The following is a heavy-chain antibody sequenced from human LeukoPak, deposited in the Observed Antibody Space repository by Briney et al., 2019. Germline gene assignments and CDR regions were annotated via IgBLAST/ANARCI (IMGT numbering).Heavy chain of an antibody. CDR2: IWYDGSNK. D-gene: IGHD2-15*01. J-gene: IGHJ4*02. CDR3: AREPPGYCSGGSCYPCDY. CDR1: GFTFSSYG. V-gene: IGHV3-33*01. Sequence: GRSLRLSCAASGFTFSSYGMHWVRQAPGKGLEWVAVIWYDGSNKYYADSVKGRFTISRDNSKNTLYLQMNSLRAEDTAVYYCAREPPGYCSGGSCYPCDYWGQGTLVTVYS.